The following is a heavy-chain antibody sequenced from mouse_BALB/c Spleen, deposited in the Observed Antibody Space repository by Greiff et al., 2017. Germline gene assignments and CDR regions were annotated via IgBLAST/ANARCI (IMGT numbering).Heavy chain of an antibody. CDR3: ARDDYDGYYYAMDY. CDR2: INPYNGGT. J-gene: IGHJ4*01. CDR1: GYSFTGYT. D-gene: IGHD2-4*01. Sequence: VQLKESGPELVKPGASMKISCKASGYSFTGYTMNWVKQSHGKNLEWIGLINPYNGGTSYNQKFKGKATLTVDKSSSTAYMELLSLTSEDSAVYYCARDDYDGYYYAMDYWGQGTSVTVSS. V-gene: IGHV1-18*01.